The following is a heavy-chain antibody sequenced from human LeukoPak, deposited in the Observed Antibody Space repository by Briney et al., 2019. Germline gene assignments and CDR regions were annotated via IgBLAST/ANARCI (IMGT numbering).Heavy chain of an antibody. CDR2: ISGSGGST. J-gene: IGHJ4*02. D-gene: IGHD3-3*01. CDR1: GFTFDDYA. V-gene: IGHV3-23*01. CDR3: AKERAIFGVVIATIFDY. Sequence: GGSLRLSCAASGFTFDDYAMSWVRQAPGKGLEWVSAISGSGGSTYYADSVKGRFTISRDNSKNTLYLQMNSLRAEDTAVYYCAKERAIFGVVIATIFDYWGQGTLVTVSS.